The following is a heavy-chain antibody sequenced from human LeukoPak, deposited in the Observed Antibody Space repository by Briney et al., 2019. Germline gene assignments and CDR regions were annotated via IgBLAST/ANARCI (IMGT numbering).Heavy chain of an antibody. CDR3: ARQDCSSTSCQYYFDY. Sequence: AGESLKISCKGSGYSFTSYWIGWVRQVPGKGLEWMGIIYPGDSDTRYSPSFQGQVTISADKSISTAYLQWSSLKASDTAMYYCARQDCSSTSCQYYFDYWGQGTLVTVSS. CDR2: IYPGDSDT. J-gene: IGHJ4*02. D-gene: IGHD2-2*01. CDR1: GYSFTSYW. V-gene: IGHV5-51*01.